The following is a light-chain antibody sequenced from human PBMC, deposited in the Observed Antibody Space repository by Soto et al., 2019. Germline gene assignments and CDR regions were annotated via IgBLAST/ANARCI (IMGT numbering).Light chain of an antibody. CDR1: QTISSW. J-gene: IGKJ1*01. CDR3: QQYNGT. CDR2: KAS. Sequence: DIQMTQSPSTLSASVGDRVTITCRASQTISSWLAWYQQKLGKAPKLLIYKASSLEGGVPSRFSGSGSGTEFTLTISSLQPDDSATYYCQQYNGTFGQGTKVEAK. V-gene: IGKV1-5*03.